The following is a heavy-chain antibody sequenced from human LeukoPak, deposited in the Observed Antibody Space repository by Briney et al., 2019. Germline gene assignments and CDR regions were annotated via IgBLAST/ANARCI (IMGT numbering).Heavy chain of an antibody. J-gene: IGHJ4*02. CDR1: GFTFSNAW. V-gene: IGHV3-15*01. CDR3: AKGIRSSSWYCFDY. D-gene: IGHD6-13*01. CDR2: IKSKTDGGTT. Sequence: GGSLRLSCAASGFTFSNAWMSWVRQAPGKGLEWVGRIKSKTDGGTTDHAAPVKGRFTISRDNSKNTLYLQMNSLRAEDTAVYYCAKGIRSSSWYCFDYWGQGTLVSVSS.